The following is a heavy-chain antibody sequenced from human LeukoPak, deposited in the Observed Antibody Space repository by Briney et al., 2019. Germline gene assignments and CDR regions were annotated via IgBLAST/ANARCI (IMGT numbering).Heavy chain of an antibody. CDR2: IYYSGST. D-gene: IGHD6-13*01. CDR1: GGSISSYY. V-gene: IGHV4-59*01. J-gene: IGHJ6*02. CDR3: ARDGKQLGLYGMDV. Sequence: KPSETLSLTCTVSGGSISSYYWGWIRQPPGKGLEWIGYIYYSGSTNYNPSLKSRVTISVDTSKNQFSLKLSSVTAADTAVYYCARDGKQLGLYGMDVWGQGTTVTVSS.